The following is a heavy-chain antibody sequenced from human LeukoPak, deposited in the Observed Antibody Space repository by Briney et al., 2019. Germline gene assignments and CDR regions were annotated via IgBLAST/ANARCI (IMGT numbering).Heavy chain of an antibody. V-gene: IGHV4-34*01. Sequence: SETLSLTCAVYGGSFSSYYWSWIRQPPGKGLEWIGEINHSGSTNYKSSLKSRATISVDTSKNQFSLKLNSVTAADTAVYYCARAGFALAPHRGTPFDYWGQGTLVTVSS. CDR1: GGSFSSYY. CDR3: ARAGFALAPHRGTPFDY. D-gene: IGHD1-1*01. CDR2: INHSGST. J-gene: IGHJ4*02.